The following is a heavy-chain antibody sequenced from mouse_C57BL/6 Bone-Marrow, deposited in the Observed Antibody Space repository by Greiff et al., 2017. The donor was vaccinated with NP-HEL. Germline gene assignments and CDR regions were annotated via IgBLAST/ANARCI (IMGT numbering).Heavy chain of an antibody. Sequence: EVKLVESGGGLVKPGGSLKLSCAASGFTFSSYAMSWVRQTPEKRLEWVATISDGGSYTYYPDNVKGRFTISRDNAKNNLYLQMSHLKSEDTAIYYCEREGFCMDYWGQGTSVTVSS. CDR3: EREGFCMDY. CDR1: GFTFSSYA. D-gene: IGHD3-2*02. CDR2: ISDGGSYT. V-gene: IGHV5-4*01. J-gene: IGHJ4*01.